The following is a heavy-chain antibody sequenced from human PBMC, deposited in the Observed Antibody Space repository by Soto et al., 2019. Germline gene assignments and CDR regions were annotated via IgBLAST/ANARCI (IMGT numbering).Heavy chain of an antibody. CDR3: ARGDYYDSSGTDY. D-gene: IGHD3-22*01. Sequence: KPSETLSLTCAVYGGSFSGYYWSWIRQPPGKGLEWIGEINHNGSTNYNPSLKSRVTISVDTSKNQFSLKLSSVTAADTAVYYCARGDYYDSSGTDYWGQGTLVTVSS. J-gene: IGHJ4*02. CDR1: GGSFSGYY. CDR2: INHNGST. V-gene: IGHV4-34*01.